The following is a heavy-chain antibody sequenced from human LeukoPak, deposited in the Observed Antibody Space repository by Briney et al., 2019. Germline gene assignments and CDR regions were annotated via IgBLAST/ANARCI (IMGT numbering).Heavy chain of an antibody. CDR3: ARAIAVAGPYYFDY. CDR2: IGSVTTYI. J-gene: IGHJ4*02. Sequence: GGSLRLSCAASGFTVSSNYMSWVRQAPGKGLEWVSSIGSVTTYIYYADSLKGRFTISRDNAKNSLYLQMDSLRAEDTAIYFCARAIAVAGPYYFDYWGQGTLVTVSS. V-gene: IGHV3-21*01. D-gene: IGHD6-19*01. CDR1: GFTVSSNY.